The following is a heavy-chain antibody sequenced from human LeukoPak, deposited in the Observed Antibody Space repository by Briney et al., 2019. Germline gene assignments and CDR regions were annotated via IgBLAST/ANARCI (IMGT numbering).Heavy chain of an antibody. CDR1: GFTFSSYS. Sequence: GGSLRLSCAASGFTFSSYSMNWVRRAPGKGLEWVSSISSSSSYIYYADSVKGRFTISRDNAKNSLYLQMNSLRAEDTAVYYCASGMVRGVIMTDYWGQGTLVTVSS. D-gene: IGHD3-10*01. J-gene: IGHJ4*02. V-gene: IGHV3-21*01. CDR2: ISSSSSYI. CDR3: ASGMVRGVIMTDY.